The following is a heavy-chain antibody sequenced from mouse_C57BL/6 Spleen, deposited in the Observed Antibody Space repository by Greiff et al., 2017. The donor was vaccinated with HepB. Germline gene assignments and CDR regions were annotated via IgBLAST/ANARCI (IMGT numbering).Heavy chain of an antibody. CDR3: GRDGNYEGYFDY. V-gene: IGHV1-55*01. J-gene: IGHJ2*01. Sequence: VQLQQPEASLFKPGASLQMSCTADGSPCTSYWITWVKQRPGQGLEWIGDIYPGSGSTNYNEKFKSKDKLTVDTSSSTAYMQLSSLTSEDSAVYYCGRDGNYEGYFDYWGQGTTLTVSS. CDR2: IYPGSGST. CDR1: GSPCTSYW. D-gene: IGHD2-1*01.